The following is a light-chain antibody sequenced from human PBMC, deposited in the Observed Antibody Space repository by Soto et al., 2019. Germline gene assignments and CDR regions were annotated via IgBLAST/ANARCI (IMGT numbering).Light chain of an antibody. Sequence: DIVMTQSPDSLTVSLGERATINCKSSQSVLYSSNNKNYLAWYQQKPGQPPKLLIYWASTRESGVPDRFSGSGSGTDFTLTVSSLQAEDVAIYYCQQYYGSPPTFGRGTKVDI. CDR3: QQYYGSPPT. V-gene: IGKV4-1*01. CDR1: QSVLYSSNNKNY. J-gene: IGKJ1*01. CDR2: WAS.